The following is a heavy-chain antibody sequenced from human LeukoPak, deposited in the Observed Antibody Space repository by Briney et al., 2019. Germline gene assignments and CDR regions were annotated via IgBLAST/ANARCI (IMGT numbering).Heavy chain of an antibody. CDR2: ITPYNGNT. Sequence: ASVKVSCKASGYTFTNFGISWVRQAPGQGLEWMGWITPYNGNTNYAQKLQGRVTLTTDTSTSTAYMELSSLRSEDTAVYYCARTSIAAAGDDAFDIWGQGTMVTVSS. CDR1: GYTFTNFG. V-gene: IGHV1-18*01. D-gene: IGHD6-13*01. J-gene: IGHJ3*02. CDR3: ARTSIAAAGDDAFDI.